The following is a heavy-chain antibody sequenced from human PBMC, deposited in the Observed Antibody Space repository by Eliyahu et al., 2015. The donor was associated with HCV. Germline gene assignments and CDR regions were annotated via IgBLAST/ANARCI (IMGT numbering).Heavy chain of an antibody. CDR3: ARVTMDLRGVDY. D-gene: IGHD3-10*01. J-gene: IGHJ4*02. CDR1: GFTFSSYG. V-gene: IGHV3-33*01. Sequence: QVLLVESGGGVVQPGRSLRLSCAASGFTFSSYGMHWVRQAPGKGLGWVAVIWYDGSNQYYADSVKGRFTISRDNSKNTLYLQMNSLRAEDTAVYSCARVTMDLRGVDYWGQGTLVTVSS. CDR2: IWYDGSNQ.